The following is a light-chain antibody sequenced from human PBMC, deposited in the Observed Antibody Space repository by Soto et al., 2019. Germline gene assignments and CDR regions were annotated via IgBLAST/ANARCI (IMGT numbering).Light chain of an antibody. CDR2: DVS. J-gene: IGKJ2*01. V-gene: IGKV1-5*01. CDR3: QEYTSFWYT. Sequence: DIQMTQSPSTLSASVGDRVTITCRASQSISSLLAWYQQKPGKAPNLLIYDVSNLESGVPSRFSGSGSGTEFTLTISSLQPDDLATYSCQEYTSFWYTFGQGTRLELK. CDR1: QSISSL.